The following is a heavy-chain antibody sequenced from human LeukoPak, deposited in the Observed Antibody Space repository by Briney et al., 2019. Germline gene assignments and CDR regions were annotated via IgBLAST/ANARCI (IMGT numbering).Heavy chain of an antibody. CDR2: IYTSGST. J-gene: IGHJ6*03. CDR3: ATYIRNVHYYIAV. D-gene: IGHD1-1*01. Sequence: SETLSLTCSVSGGSFDSKYWSWIRQPPGKGLEWIGYIYTSGSTNFNPSLRSRVAISIDTSKNKFSLKVYSVPAADTAVYSCATYIRNVHYYIAVWGKGTTVIASS. V-gene: IGHV4-4*09. CDR1: GGSFDSKY.